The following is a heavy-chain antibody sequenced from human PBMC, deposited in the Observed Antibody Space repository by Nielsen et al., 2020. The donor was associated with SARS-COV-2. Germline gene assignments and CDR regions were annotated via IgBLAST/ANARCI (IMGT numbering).Heavy chain of an antibody. J-gene: IGHJ4*02. D-gene: IGHD5-24*01. Sequence: GESLKISCAASGFTFSSYSMNWVRQAPGKGLEWVSSISSSSSYIYYADSVMGRFTISRDNAKNSLYLQMNSLRAEDTAVYYCATKGDGYNDYWGQGILVTVSS. CDR1: GFTFSSYS. CDR3: ATKGDGYNDY. V-gene: IGHV3-21*01. CDR2: ISSSSSYI.